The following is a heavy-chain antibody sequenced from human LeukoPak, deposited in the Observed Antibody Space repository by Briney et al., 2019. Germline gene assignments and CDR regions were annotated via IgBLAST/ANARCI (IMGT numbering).Heavy chain of an antibody. CDR2: ISSSSKYI. J-gene: IGHJ4*02. Sequence: GGSLRLSCAPSGFTFSSYNMNWVRQAPGKGLEWVSSISSSSKYIYYADSVKGRFTISRDNAKNSLSLQMNSLRAEDTAVYYCARGGVTDLEWLLFTPDYWGQGTVVTVSS. CDR1: GFTFSSYN. CDR3: ARGGVTDLEWLLFTPDY. D-gene: IGHD3-3*01. V-gene: IGHV3-21*01.